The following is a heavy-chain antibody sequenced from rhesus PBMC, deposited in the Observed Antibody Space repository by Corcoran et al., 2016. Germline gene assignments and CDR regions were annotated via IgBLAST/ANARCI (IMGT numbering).Heavy chain of an antibody. V-gene: IGHV4-122*02. D-gene: IGHD5-24*01. CDR3: ARDTAGTDY. J-gene: IGHJ4*01. Sequence: QVQLQESGPGLVKPSETLSLTCAVSGGSISSGYYYWSWIRQPPGKGLEWIGYITYSGSTSYNPSLKSRVTISRDTSKNRFSLKLSSVTAAATAVYYCARDTAGTDYWGQGVLVTVSS. CDR1: GGSISSGYYY. CDR2: ITYSGST.